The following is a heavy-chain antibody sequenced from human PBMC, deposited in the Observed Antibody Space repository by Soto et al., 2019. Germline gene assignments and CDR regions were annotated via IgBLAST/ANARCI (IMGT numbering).Heavy chain of an antibody. J-gene: IGHJ4*02. D-gene: IGHD6-13*01. CDR2: MNPNSGNT. Sequence: QVQLVQSGAEVKKPGASVKVSCKASGYTFTSYDINWVRQATGQGLEWMGWMNPNSGNTGYAQKFQGGVTMTRNTYIRIAYMELSSLRSEDTAGYYCARAVAGREIRRLFDYWGQGTLVTVSS. CDR1: GYTFTSYD. V-gene: IGHV1-8*01. CDR3: ARAVAGREIRRLFDY.